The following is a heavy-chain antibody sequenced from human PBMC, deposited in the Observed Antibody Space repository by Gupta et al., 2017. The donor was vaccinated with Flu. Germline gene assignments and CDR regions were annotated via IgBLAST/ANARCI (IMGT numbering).Heavy chain of an antibody. V-gene: IGHV3-13*01. CDR1: EFTCSTYG. CDR2: IGNASDT. CDR3: ARGLGADYTAWGYFDY. Sequence: VQLVESGGGLVQAGGSLRLYCAASEFTCSTYGLHWVRQSTGKGLEGLSAIGNASDTFYPGSVEARLTISRENAKNSLYRQMTNLSPGDTAVYYCARGLGADYTAWGYFDYWGPGTVVSVSS. D-gene: IGHD4-11*01. J-gene: IGHJ4*02.